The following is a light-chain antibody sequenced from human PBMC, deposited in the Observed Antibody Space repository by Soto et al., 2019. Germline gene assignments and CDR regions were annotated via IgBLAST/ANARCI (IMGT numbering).Light chain of an antibody. CDR3: QQYGSSPPWT. CDR2: GAS. CDR1: ESVSSN. Sequence: EIVMTQSPATLSVSPGERATLSCRASESVSSNLAWYQQKPGQAPRLLIYGASTRATGIPARFSGSGSGKEFTLTISSLQSEDFAVYYCQQYGSSPPWTFGQGTKVDIK. J-gene: IGKJ1*01. V-gene: IGKV3-15*01.